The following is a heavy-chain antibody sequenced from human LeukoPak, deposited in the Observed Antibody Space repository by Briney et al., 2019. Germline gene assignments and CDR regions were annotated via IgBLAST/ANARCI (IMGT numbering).Heavy chain of an antibody. CDR2: IYYSGST. CDR3: ARTYDSSGTPLDY. J-gene: IGHJ4*02. CDR1: GGSISSSSYY. D-gene: IGHD3-22*01. Sequence: PSETLSLTCTVSGGSISSSSYYWTWIRQPPGKGLEWIGYIYYSGSTYYNPSLKSRVTISVDTSKNQFSLKLSSVTAADTAVYYCARTYDSSGTPLDYWGQGTLVTVSS. V-gene: IGHV4-30-4*08.